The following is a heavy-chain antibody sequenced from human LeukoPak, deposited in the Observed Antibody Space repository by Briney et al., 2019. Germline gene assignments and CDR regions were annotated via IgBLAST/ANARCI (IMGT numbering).Heavy chain of an antibody. CDR1: GGSINNYY. J-gene: IGHJ3*02. D-gene: IGHD2-2*01. V-gene: IGHV4-59*08. Sequence: SETLSLTCTVSGGSINNYYRSWIRQPPEKGLEWIGYVHYSGSTTYNPSLKSRVMISVDTSKTQFSLKLTSVTAADTAVYYCATSTRSRGPAFDIWGQGIVVTVSS. CDR3: ATSTRSRGPAFDI. CDR2: VHYSGST.